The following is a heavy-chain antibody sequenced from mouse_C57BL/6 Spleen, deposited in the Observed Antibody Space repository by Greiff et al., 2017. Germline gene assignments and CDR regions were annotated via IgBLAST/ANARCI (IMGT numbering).Heavy chain of an antibody. J-gene: IGHJ3*01. CDR3: AIIYYDYAWFAY. CDR2: ISYDGSN. CDR1: GYSITSGYY. V-gene: IGHV3-6*01. D-gene: IGHD2-4*01. Sequence: ESGPGLVKPSQSLSLTCSVTGYSITSGYYWNWIRQFPGNKLEWMGYISYDGSNNYNPSLKNRISITRDTSKNQFFLKLNSVTTEDTATYYCAIIYYDYAWFAYWGQGTLVTVSA.